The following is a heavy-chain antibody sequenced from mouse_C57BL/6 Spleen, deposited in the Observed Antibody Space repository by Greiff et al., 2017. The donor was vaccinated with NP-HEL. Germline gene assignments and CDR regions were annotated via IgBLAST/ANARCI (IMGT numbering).Heavy chain of an antibody. CDR1: GFTFSSYA. CDR3: ARDRTTVVATNAMDY. V-gene: IGHV5-4*01. CDR2: ISDGGSYT. D-gene: IGHD1-1*01. Sequence: EVQGVESGGGLVKPGGSLKLSCAASGFTFSSYAMSWVRQTPEKRLEWVATISDGGSYTYYPDNVKGRFTISRDNAKNNLYLQMSHLKSEDTAMYYCARDRTTVVATNAMDYWGQGTSVTVSS. J-gene: IGHJ4*01.